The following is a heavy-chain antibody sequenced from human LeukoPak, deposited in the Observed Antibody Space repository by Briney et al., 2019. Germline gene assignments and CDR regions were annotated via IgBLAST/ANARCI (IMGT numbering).Heavy chain of an antibody. CDR2: INAGNGDT. J-gene: IGHJ4*02. CDR1: GGTFSSYA. V-gene: IGHV1-3*01. D-gene: IGHD5-18*01. Sequence: ASVKVSCKASGGTFSSYAISWVRQAPGQRLEWMGWINAGNGDTKYSQMFQGRVTITTDTSASTAYMELSSLRSEDTAVYYCARESPQRSGYSYPHWGQGTLVTVSS. CDR3: ARESPQRSGYSYPH.